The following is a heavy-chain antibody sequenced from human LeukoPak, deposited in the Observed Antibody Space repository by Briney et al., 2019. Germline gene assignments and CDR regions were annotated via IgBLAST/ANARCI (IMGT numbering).Heavy chain of an antibody. CDR2: ISSNGGTS. D-gene: IGHD6-13*01. CDR3: ARPYSSTWYFAFDI. Sequence: PGGSLRLSCAASGFTFSSYSMNWVRHAPGRGLEYVSAISSNGGTSFYANSVKGRFTISRDNSKNTLYLQMGSLRAEDMAVYYCARPYSSTWYFAFDIWGRGTMVTVSS. CDR1: GFTFSSYS. J-gene: IGHJ3*02. V-gene: IGHV3-64*01.